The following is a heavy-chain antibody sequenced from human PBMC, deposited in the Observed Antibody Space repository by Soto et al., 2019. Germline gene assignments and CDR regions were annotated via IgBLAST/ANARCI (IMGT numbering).Heavy chain of an antibody. CDR1: GGSISSGDYY. CDR3: ASVLHGVDTAMVPTHFDY. Sequence: SETLSLTCTVSGGSISSGDYYWSWIRQPPGKGLEWIGYIYYSGSTYYNPSLKSRVTISVDTSKNQFSLKLSSVTAADTAVYYCASVLHGVDTAMVPTHFDYWGQGTLVTVSS. D-gene: IGHD5-18*01. CDR2: IYYSGST. V-gene: IGHV4-30-4*01. J-gene: IGHJ4*02.